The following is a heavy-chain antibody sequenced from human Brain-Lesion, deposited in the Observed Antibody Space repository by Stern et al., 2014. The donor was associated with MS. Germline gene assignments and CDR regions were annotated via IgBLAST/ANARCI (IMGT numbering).Heavy chain of an antibody. D-gene: IGHD1-26*01. Sequence: VQLVESGPGLVKPSETLSLTCTVSGGSISSSTYYWAWIRQPPGKGLEWIGNIYYSGFTYYNPSLKIRVTISVDMPKNQFSLKLSSVTAADTAIYYCARHDSVPRPSQLYSARDRGPGYFDYWGQGTLVTVSS. J-gene: IGHJ4*02. CDR3: ARHDSVPRPSQLYSARDRGPGYFDY. CDR1: GGSISSSTYY. CDR2: IYYSGFT. V-gene: IGHV4-39*01.